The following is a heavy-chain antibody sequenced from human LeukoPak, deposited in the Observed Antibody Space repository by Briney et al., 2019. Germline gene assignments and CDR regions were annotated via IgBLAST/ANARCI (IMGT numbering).Heavy chain of an antibody. CDR3: ARAKIVGATLSCWFDP. D-gene: IGHD1-26*01. Sequence: ASVKVSCKASGYTFTGYYMHWVRQAPGQGLEWMGWINPNSGGTNYAQKFQGRVTMTRDTSISTAYMELSRLRSDDTAVYYCARAKIVGATLSCWFDPWGQGTLVTVSP. J-gene: IGHJ5*02. CDR1: GYTFTGYY. CDR2: INPNSGGT. V-gene: IGHV1-2*02.